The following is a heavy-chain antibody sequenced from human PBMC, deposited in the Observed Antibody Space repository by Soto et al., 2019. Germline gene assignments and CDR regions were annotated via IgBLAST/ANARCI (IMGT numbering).Heavy chain of an antibody. CDR2: MNPNSGNT. J-gene: IGHJ6*02. D-gene: IGHD6-6*01. CDR3: AREISIANYYYGMDV. V-gene: IGHV1-8*01. Sequence: ASVQVSCKASGYTFTSYDINWVRQATGQGLEWMGWMNPNSGNTGYAQKFQGRVTMTRNTSISTAYMELSRLRSEDTAVYYCAREISIANYYYGMDVWGQGTTVTVSS. CDR1: GYTFTSYD.